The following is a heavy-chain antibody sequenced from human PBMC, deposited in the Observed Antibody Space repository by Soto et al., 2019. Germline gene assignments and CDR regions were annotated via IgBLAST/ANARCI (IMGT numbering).Heavy chain of an antibody. J-gene: IGHJ3*02. CDR2: IIPTYEAA. CDR3: ARYWNAGTLFGAFDI. Sequence: QVQLVQSGAEVRKHGSSVKVSCEASGGRFNNYVISWLRQAPGQALAWMGGIIPTYEAANYAQKFRGRLNITADRATYTAYMELNSLRPEDTATYYCARYWNAGTLFGAFDIWGQGTTVIVS. CDR1: GGRFNNYV. D-gene: IGHD1-1*01. V-gene: IGHV1-69*06.